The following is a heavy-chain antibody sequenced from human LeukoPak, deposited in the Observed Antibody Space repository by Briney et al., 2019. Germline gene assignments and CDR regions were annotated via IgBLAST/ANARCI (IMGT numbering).Heavy chain of an antibody. CDR1: GFIFSNHW. V-gene: IGHV3-74*01. CDR3: ARGAAAGTMWGGFDY. CDR2: ISGDGSDT. D-gene: IGHD6-13*01. J-gene: IGHJ4*02. Sequence: QSGESLRLSCEASGFIFSNHWMHWVRQTPGKGLVWLSRISGDGSDTTYVDSVRGRFTISRDNAKNTLYLQMNSLRAEDTAVYYCARGAAAGTMWGGFDYWGQGTLVTVSS.